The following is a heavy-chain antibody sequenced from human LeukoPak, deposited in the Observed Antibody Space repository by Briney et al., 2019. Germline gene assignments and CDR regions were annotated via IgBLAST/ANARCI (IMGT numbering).Heavy chain of an antibody. Sequence: QAGGSLRLSCAASGFTFSSYEMNWVRQAPGKGLEWVSYISSRGSTIYYADSVKGRFTISRDNAKNSLYLQMNSLRAEDTAVYYCARGLKWFGPEGAFDIWGHGTMVTVSS. D-gene: IGHD3-10*01. V-gene: IGHV3-48*03. CDR1: GFTFSSYE. CDR2: ISSRGSTI. CDR3: ARGLKWFGPEGAFDI. J-gene: IGHJ3*02.